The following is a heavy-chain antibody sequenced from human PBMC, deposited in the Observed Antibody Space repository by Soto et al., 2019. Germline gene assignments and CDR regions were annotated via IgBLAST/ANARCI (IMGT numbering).Heavy chain of an antibody. V-gene: IGHV3-74*03. J-gene: IGHJ5*02. CDR2: ISSDGTYI. CDR1: GFTFTNYW. Sequence: EVQLVESGGGLVQPGGSLRLSCVASGFTFTNYWMHWVRQAPGKGLVWVSRISSDGTYIQYGDSVRGRFTISRDNAKNTFYLQMNSLRAEDTAVYYCVRNVVVTPVSVWFDPWGQGTLVTVSS. D-gene: IGHD2-2*01. CDR3: VRNVVVTPVSVWFDP.